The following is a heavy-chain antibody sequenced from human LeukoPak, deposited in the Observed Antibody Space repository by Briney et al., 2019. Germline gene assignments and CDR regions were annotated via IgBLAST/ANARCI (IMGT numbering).Heavy chain of an antibody. J-gene: IGHJ4*02. CDR2: IYPGDSDT. V-gene: IGHV5-51*01. D-gene: IGHD2-2*01. Sequence: GESLKISCKGSGFSFTSYWIGWVRQMPGKGLEWMGIIYPGDSDTRYSPSFQGQVTISADKSISTAYLQWSSLKASDAAMYFCARRSCSSSTCPLDSWGQGTLVIVSS. CDR1: GFSFTSYW. CDR3: ARRSCSSSTCPLDS.